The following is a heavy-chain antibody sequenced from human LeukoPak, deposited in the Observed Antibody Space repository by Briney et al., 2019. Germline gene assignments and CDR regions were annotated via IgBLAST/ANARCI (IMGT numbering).Heavy chain of an antibody. J-gene: IGHJ6*03. CDR1: GGSISTYY. Sequence: SETLSLTCTVSGGSISTYYWSWIRQPPGKGLEWIGYIYTSGSTDYNPSLKSRVTMSVDTSKNQFSLKLSSVTAADTAVYYCAREIPNSGWYIPHYYYYYYTDVWGKGTTVTVSS. CDR3: AREIPNSGWYIPHYYYYYYTDV. D-gene: IGHD6-19*01. V-gene: IGHV4-4*09. CDR2: IYTSGST.